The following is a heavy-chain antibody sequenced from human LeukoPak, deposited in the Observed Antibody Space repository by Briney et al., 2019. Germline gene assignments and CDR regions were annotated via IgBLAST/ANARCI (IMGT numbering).Heavy chain of an antibody. J-gene: IGHJ6*02. V-gene: IGHV3-64*01. CDR2: ISSNGGST. Sequence: GGSLRLSCAASGFTFSSYAMHWVRQAPGNGLEYVSAISSNGGSTYYANSVKGRFTISRDNSKNTLYLQMGSLRAEDMAVYYCARGPSQYYDSSGRTYYYHYYGLDVWGQGTTVTVSS. D-gene: IGHD3-22*01. CDR1: GFTFSSYA. CDR3: ARGPSQYYDSSGRTYYYHYYGLDV.